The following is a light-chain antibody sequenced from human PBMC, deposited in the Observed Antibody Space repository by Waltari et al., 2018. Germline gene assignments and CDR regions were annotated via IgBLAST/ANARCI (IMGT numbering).Light chain of an antibody. CDR1: DSVVLRK. Sequence: IVLPQSPGTLSLSPGERPTPSCKASDSVVLRKIAWYQQKPGQGPRLLIHGASNRAAGIPDRFSGSGSETDFTLTISRLEPEDFGTYYCQQYGTSVFTFGPGTKVEI. J-gene: IGKJ3*01. V-gene: IGKV3-20*01. CDR3: QQYGTSVFT. CDR2: GAS.